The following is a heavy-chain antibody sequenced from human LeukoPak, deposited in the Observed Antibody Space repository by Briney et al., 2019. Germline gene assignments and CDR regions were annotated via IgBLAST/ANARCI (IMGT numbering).Heavy chain of an antibody. J-gene: IGHJ4*02. V-gene: IGHV3-23*01. CDR2: ISGSGTTT. CDR1: GFTFSSYA. D-gene: IGHD3-10*01. Sequence: HPGGSLRLSCAASGFTFSSYAMNWVRQAPGKGLEWGSAISGSGTTTYYADSVKGRFTISRDNSKNTLYLQMNSLRAEDTAVYYCAKGRSGSYSALDYWGQGTLVTVSS. CDR3: AKGRSGSYSALDY.